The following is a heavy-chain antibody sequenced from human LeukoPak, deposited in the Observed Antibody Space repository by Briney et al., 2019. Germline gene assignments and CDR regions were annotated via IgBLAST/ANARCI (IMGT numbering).Heavy chain of an antibody. CDR3: ARYRMDAGSYTSGWFDP. V-gene: IGHV3-53*01. CDR1: EFAVSSNY. J-gene: IGHJ5*02. CDR2: IYSGGKT. D-gene: IGHD3-10*01. Sequence: PGGSLILSCAASEFAVSSNYMTWVRQAPGNGLEWGLVIYSGGKTYYADSVEGRFTISRDNSKNAVYLQMNSLRAEDTAVYYCARYRMDAGSYTSGWFDPWGQGTLVTVSS.